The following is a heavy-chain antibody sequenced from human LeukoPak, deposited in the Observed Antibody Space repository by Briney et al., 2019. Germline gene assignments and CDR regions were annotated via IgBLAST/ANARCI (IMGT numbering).Heavy chain of an antibody. D-gene: IGHD3-22*01. CDR2: ISGSGTST. Sequence: GGALRLACAASGFTFNNYAMAWVRQAPGKVLGWVSAISGSGTSTYCADFVKGRFTISRDNSKNTLDLQMNSLRGDDTAVYYCAKSRARREASSGSIDYWGQGTLVTISS. J-gene: IGHJ4*02. CDR1: GFTFNNYA. V-gene: IGHV3-23*01. CDR3: AKSRARREASSGSIDY.